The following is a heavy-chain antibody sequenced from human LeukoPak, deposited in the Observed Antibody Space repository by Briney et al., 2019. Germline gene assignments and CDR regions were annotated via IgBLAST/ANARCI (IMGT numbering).Heavy chain of an antibody. D-gene: IGHD6-19*01. CDR2: INSDGSST. V-gene: IGHV3-74*01. CDR3: ARAPVRSSGWREDYYYGMDV. CDR1: GFTFSSFW. J-gene: IGHJ6*02. Sequence: GGSLRLSCAASGFTFSSFWMHWVRQAPGKGLVWVSRINSDGSSTSYADSVKGRFTISRDNAKNTLYLQMNSLRAEDTAVYYCARAPVRSSGWREDYYYGMDVWGQGTTVTVSS.